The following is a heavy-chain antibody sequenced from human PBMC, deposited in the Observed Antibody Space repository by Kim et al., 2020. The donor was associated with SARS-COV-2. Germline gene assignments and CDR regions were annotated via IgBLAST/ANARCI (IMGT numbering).Heavy chain of an antibody. D-gene: IGHD2-2*01. CDR2: T. J-gene: IGHJ5*02. CDR3: ARQKYQLVGDP. Sequence: TRYSTSSQGKVTISDDKSISTAYLQWSSLKASDTAMYYCARQKYQLVGDPWGQGTLVTVSS. V-gene: IGHV5-51*01.